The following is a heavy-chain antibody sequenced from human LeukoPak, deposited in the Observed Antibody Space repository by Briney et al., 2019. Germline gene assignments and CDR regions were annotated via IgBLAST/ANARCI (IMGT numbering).Heavy chain of an antibody. J-gene: IGHJ4*02. D-gene: IGHD2-15*01. CDR3: ARALNPLPGTYYFDY. V-gene: IGHV4-4*07. CDR1: GASINSHY. CDR2: IYISGST. Sequence: SESLSLTCTVPGASINSHYWSWIRQPAGKGLEWIGRIYISGSTNYYSSLQSRVTMSVDTSQNQFSLKLTSVTAADTAVYYCARALNPLPGTYYFDYWGQGTLVTVSS.